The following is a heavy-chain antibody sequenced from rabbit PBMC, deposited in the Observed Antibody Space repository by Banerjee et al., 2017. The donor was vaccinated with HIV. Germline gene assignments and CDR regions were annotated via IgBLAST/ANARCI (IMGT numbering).Heavy chain of an antibody. D-gene: IGHD1-1*01. J-gene: IGHJ4*01. CDR1: GFSFSNNDY. V-gene: IGHV1S40*01. CDR2: IYGGDSNNT. Sequence: QSLEESGGDLVKPGASLTLTCTASGFSFSNNDYICWVRQAPGKGLEWIACIYGGDSNNTDYASWAKGRFTISKTSSTTVTLQMTSLTAADTATYFCARSTSGYDIGDLWGQGTLVTVS. CDR3: ARSTSGYDIGDL.